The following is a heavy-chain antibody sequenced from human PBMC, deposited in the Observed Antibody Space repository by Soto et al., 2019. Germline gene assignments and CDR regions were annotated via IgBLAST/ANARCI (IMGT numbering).Heavy chain of an antibody. V-gene: IGHV5-51*01. D-gene: IGHD3-9*01. J-gene: IGHJ3*02. CDR2: IYPGDSDT. CDR1: GYSFTSYW. Sequence: PGESLKISCKGSGYSFTSYWIGWVRQMPGKGLEWMGIIYPGDSDTRYSPSFQGQVTISADKSISTAYLQWSSLKASDTAMYYCARHSSPRHYFDWPQDAFDIWGQGTMVTVSS. CDR3: ARHSSPRHYFDWPQDAFDI.